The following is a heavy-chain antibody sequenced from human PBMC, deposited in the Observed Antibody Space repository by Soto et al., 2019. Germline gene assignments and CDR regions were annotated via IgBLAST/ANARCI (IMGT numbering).Heavy chain of an antibody. Sequence: SVKVSCKASGDIFSSYAISWVRQAPGQGLEWLGGIIPVFGTTNYAEKFQGRVTITADESTNTAYMELSSLRSGDTAMYYCARGGSPYVWFNEFWGQGTLVTVSS. V-gene: IGHV1-69*13. D-gene: IGHD3-16*01. CDR2: IIPVFGTT. CDR1: GDIFSSYA. J-gene: IGHJ4*02. CDR3: ARGGSPYVWFNEF.